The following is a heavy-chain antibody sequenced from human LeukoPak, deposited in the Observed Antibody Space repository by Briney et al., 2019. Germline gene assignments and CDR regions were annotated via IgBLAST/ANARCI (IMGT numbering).Heavy chain of an antibody. CDR3: ARGLTDYYDTSGYFDY. D-gene: IGHD3-22*01. CDR1: GFTFSSYA. Sequence: GGSLRLSCAASGFTFSSYAMHWVRQAPGKGLEWVAVISYDGSNKYSADSVKGRFTISRDNSKNTLYLQMNSLRAEDTAVYFCARGLTDYYDTSGYFDYWGQGTLVTVSS. CDR2: ISYDGSNK. V-gene: IGHV3-30*04. J-gene: IGHJ4*02.